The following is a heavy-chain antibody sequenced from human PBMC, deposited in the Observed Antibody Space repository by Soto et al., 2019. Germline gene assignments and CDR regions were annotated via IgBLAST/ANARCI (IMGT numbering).Heavy chain of an antibody. CDR2: IIPVFGIV. D-gene: IGHD3-3*01. V-gene: IGHV1-69*13. J-gene: IGHJ6*02. CDR1: GGTLSRFG. Sequence: GASVKVSCKASGGTLSRFGINWVRQAPGQGLEWMGGIIPVFGIVDYAQKFQGRVTITADESTNTAYMELSSLRSEDTAVHYCASVVLEILEWYPPHYNHYGMDVWGQGTTVTVSS. CDR3: ASVVLEILEWYPPHYNHYGMDV.